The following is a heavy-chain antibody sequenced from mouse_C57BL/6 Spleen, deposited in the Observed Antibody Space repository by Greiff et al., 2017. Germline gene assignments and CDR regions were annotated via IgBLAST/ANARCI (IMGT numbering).Heavy chain of an antibody. V-gene: IGHV5-17*01. J-gene: IGHJ1*03. CDR1: GFTFSDYG. CDR3: ARRNYGSRGYWYFDV. D-gene: IGHD1-1*01. CDR2: ISSGGSSI. Sequence: EVQRVEPGGGLVKPGGSLKLSCAASGFTFSDYGMHWVRQAPEQGLEWVAYISSGGSSIYYAHTLKGRFTFSRDNAKNTLFLQMTSLRSEDTATYYCARRNYGSRGYWYFDVWGTGTTVTVSS.